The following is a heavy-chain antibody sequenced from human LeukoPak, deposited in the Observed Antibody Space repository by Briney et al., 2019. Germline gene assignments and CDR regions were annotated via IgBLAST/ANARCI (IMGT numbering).Heavy chain of an antibody. D-gene: IGHD1-1*01. CDR3: AQRRRTGLENWFDP. CDR2: IYWNDDK. J-gene: IGHJ5*02. CDR1: GFSLSTSGVA. V-gene: IGHV2-5*01. Sequence: SGPTLVNPTQTLTLTCTSSGFSLSTSGVAVGWIRQPPGKALEWLALIYWNDDKRYSPSLKSRLTITKDTSKNQVVLTIASMHPVDTATDYCAQRRRTGLENWFDPWGQGTLVTVSS.